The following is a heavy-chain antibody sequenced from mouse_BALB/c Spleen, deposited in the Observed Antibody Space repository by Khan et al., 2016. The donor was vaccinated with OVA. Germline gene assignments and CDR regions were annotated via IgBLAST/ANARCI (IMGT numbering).Heavy chain of an antibody. CDR2: IWAGGST. CDR1: GFSLTSYG. J-gene: IGHJ2*01. Sequence: QVQLKESGPGLVAPSQSLSITCTVSGFSLTSYGVHWVRQPPGKGLEWLGVIWAGGSTNYNSALMSRLSISKDNSKSQVIVNMNSLQTDDTAMYYCARLEDIWGQGTTLTVSS. CDR3: ARLEDI. V-gene: IGHV2-9*02. D-gene: IGHD1-3*01.